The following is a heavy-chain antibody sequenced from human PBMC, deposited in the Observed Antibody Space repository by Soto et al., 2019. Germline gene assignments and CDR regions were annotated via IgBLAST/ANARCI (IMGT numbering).Heavy chain of an antibody. V-gene: IGHV5-10-1*01. Sequence: GDSLKISCKGSGYSFTSYWISWVRQMPGKGLEWMGRIDPSDSYTNYSPSFQGHVTISADKSISTAYLQWSSLKASDTAMYYCERYPPNWVDYYYSGMDVWGQGTTVTVSS. J-gene: IGHJ6*02. D-gene: IGHD7-27*01. CDR3: ERYPPNWVDYYYSGMDV. CDR2: IDPSDSYT. CDR1: GYSFTSYW.